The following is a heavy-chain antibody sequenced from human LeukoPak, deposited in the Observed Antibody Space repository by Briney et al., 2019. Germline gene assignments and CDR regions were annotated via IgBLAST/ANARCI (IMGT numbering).Heavy chain of an antibody. V-gene: IGHV1-2*02. D-gene: IGHD4-11*01. CDR2: INPNSGGT. CDR1: GYTFTCYY. Sequence: ASVKVSCKASGYTFTCYYMHWVRQAPGQGLEWMGWINPNSGGTNYAQKFQGRVTMTRDTSISTAYMELSRLRSDDTAVYYCARDFLSNYPNWFDPWGQGTLVTVSS. J-gene: IGHJ5*02. CDR3: ARDFLSNYPNWFDP.